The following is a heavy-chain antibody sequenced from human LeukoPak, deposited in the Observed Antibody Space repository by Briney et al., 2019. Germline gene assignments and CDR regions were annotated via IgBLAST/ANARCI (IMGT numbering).Heavy chain of an antibody. Sequence: PGGSLRLSCAASGFTFSNYWMSWVRQAPGKGLEWLAIIRQDGGERYYVDSVKGRFTISRDNAKNSLYLQMNSLRADDTAVYYCVIDKVSRSSYGSVFDYWGQKTLVTVSS. CDR3: VIDKVSRSSYGSVFDY. CDR2: IRQDGGER. J-gene: IGHJ4*02. V-gene: IGHV3-7*01. CDR1: GFTFSNYW. D-gene: IGHD1-26*01.